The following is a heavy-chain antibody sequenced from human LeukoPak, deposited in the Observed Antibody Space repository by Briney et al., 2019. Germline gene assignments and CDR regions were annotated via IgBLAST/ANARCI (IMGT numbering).Heavy chain of an antibody. CDR1: GFTFSSYT. Sequence: PGGSLGLSCSASGFTFSSYTMHWVRQAPGKGLEYVSAISSNGGSTYYADSVKGRFTISRDNSKNTLYLQMNSLRAEDTAVYYCAKDQQWQGSSPDYWGQGTLVTVSS. CDR3: AKDQQWQGSSPDY. V-gene: IGHV3-64*04. D-gene: IGHD6-19*01. CDR2: ISSNGGST. J-gene: IGHJ4*02.